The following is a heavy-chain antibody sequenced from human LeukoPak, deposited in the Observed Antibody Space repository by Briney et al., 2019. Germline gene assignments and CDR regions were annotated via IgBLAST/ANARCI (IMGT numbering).Heavy chain of an antibody. J-gene: IGHJ6*03. CDR2: ISSSSSYI. D-gene: IGHD3-10*01. CDR3: ARGFGLLWFGDLDYYYMDV. Sequence: PGGSLRLSCAASGFTFSSYSMNWVRQAPGKGLEWVSSISSSSSYIYYADSVKGRFTISRDNAKNSLYLQMNSLRAEDTAVYYCARGFGLLWFGDLDYYYMDVWGKGTTVTVSS. V-gene: IGHV3-21*01. CDR1: GFTFSSYS.